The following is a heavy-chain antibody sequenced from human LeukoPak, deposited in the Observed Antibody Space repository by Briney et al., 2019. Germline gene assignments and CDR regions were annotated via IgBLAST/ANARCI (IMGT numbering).Heavy chain of an antibody. CDR3: AKHPGYSSGWAETDY. Sequence: GGSLRLSCAASGFTFSSYAMSWVRRAPGKGLEWVSAISGSGGSTYYADSVKGRFTISRDNSKNTLYLQMNSLRAEDTAVYYCAKHPGYSSGWAETDYWGQGTLVTVSS. CDR2: ISGSGGST. D-gene: IGHD6-19*01. CDR1: GFTFSSYA. V-gene: IGHV3-23*01. J-gene: IGHJ4*02.